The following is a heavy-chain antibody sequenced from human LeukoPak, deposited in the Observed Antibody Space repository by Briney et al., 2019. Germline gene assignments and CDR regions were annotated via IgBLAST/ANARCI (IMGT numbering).Heavy chain of an antibody. CDR2: ISGSGGRT. CDR3: AKGSRYCSGGSCYPADY. Sequence: PGGSLRLSCAASGFTFSSYAVSWVRQAPGKGLEWVSAISGSGGRTYYADSVKGRFTISRDNSKNTLYLQMNSLRAEDTAVYYCAKGSRYCSGGSCYPADYWGQGTLVTVSS. CDR1: GFTFSSYA. J-gene: IGHJ4*02. V-gene: IGHV3-23*01. D-gene: IGHD2-15*01.